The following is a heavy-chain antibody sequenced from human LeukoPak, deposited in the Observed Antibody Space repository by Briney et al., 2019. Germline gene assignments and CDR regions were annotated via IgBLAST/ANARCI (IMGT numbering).Heavy chain of an antibody. CDR1: GGTFSSYA. CDR2: IIPIFGTA. CDR3: ASHCSSTSCSNAEYFQH. J-gene: IGHJ1*01. V-gene: IGHV1-69*05. Sequence: GSSVKVSCKASGGTFSSYAISWVRQAPGQGLEWMGGIIPIFGTANYAQKFQGRVTITTDESTSAAYMELSSLRSEDTAVYYCASHCSSTSCSNAEYFQHWGQGTLVTVSS. D-gene: IGHD2-2*01.